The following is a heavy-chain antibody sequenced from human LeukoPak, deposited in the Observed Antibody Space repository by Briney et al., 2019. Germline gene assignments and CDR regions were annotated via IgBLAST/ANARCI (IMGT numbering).Heavy chain of an antibody. J-gene: IGHJ4*02. V-gene: IGHV4-4*09. CDR2: IYPRGST. D-gene: IGHD7-27*01. CDR3: ARFSPRAMGNYLDF. Sequence: SDTLSLTCSVSGDSINNYYWSWIRQPPGKGLEWIGYIYPRGSTYYNPSLKSRVILSLDKSANQFSLNLSSVTAADTAVYYCARFSPRAMGNYLDFWGQGTLVTVSS. CDR1: GDSINNYY.